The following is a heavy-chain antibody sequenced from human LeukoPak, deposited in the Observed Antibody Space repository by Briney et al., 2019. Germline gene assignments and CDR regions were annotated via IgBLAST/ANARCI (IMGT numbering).Heavy chain of an antibody. J-gene: IGHJ4*02. Sequence: GGSLRLSCAASGFTFSSYGMSWVRQAPGKGLEWVSYISSSGSTIYYADSVKGRFTIPRDNAKNLLYLQMDSLRVEDTAIYYCARDPRTVRIWGQGTLVTVSS. CDR3: ARDPRTVRI. D-gene: IGHD1-1*01. V-gene: IGHV3-48*04. CDR2: ISSSGSTI. CDR1: GFTFSSYG.